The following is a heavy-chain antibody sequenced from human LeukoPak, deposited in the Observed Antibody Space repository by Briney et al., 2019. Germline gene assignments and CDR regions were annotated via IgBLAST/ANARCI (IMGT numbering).Heavy chain of an antibody. V-gene: IGHV3-23*01. CDR1: GFTVSSNY. D-gene: IGHD1-26*01. Sequence: PVGSLRLSCAASGFTVSSNYMSWVRQAPGKGLEWVSVISGSGGTTHYADSVKGRFTISRDNSKNTLYLQMSSLRAEDTAVYHCAREVGGLDYWGQGTLVTVSS. CDR3: AREVGGLDY. CDR2: ISGSGGTT. J-gene: IGHJ4*02.